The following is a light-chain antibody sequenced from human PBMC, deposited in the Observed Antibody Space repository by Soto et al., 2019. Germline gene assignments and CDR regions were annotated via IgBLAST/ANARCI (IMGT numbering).Light chain of an antibody. J-gene: IGLJ2*01. CDR1: SSNIEKNH. Sequence: QSVLTQSPSVSAAPGQKVTISCSGSSSNIEKNHVSWYQQFPGIAPKLLIYDNNKRPSGIPDRFSGSKSGTSATLGITGLQTGDEADYYCGTWDSSLSAGVFGGGTKLTVL. CDR2: DNN. V-gene: IGLV1-51*01. CDR3: GTWDSSLSAGV.